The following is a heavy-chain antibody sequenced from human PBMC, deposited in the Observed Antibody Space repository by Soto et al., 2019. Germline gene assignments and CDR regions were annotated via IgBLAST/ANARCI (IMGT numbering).Heavy chain of an antibody. J-gene: IGHJ5*02. Sequence: PGGSLRLSCAASGFTFSSYGMHWVRQAPGKGLEWVAVIWYDGSNKYYADSVKGRFTISRDNSKNTLYLQMNSLRAEDTAVYYCAREEFTMVLTFDPWGQGTLVTVSS. D-gene: IGHD3-10*01. CDR1: GFTFSSYG. V-gene: IGHV3-33*01. CDR2: IWYDGSNK. CDR3: AREEFTMVLTFDP.